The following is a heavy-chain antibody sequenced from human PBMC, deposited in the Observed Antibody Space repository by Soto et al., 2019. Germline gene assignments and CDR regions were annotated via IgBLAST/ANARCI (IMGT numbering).Heavy chain of an antibody. V-gene: IGHV1-3*05. CDR1: GYTFTSYA. CDR2: INAGNGNT. Sequence: QVQLVQSGAEEKKPGASVKVSFKASGYTFTSYALHWVRQAPGQRLEWMGWINAGNGNTKYSQKFQGRVTITRDTSASTAYMELSSLRAEDTAVYYCASESYGGEFDYWGQGTLVTVSS. CDR3: ASESYGGEFDY. D-gene: IGHD4-17*01. J-gene: IGHJ4*02.